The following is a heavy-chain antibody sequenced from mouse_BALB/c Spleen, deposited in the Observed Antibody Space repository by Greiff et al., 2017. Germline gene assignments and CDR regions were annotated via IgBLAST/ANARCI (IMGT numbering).Heavy chain of an antibody. Sequence: EVQGVESGGGLVKPGGSLKLSCAASGFTFSDYYMYWVRQTPEKRLEWVATISDGGSYTYYPDSVKGRFTISRDNAKNNLYLQMSSLKSEDTATYYCARDRNYYGSSLDYWGQGTTLTVSS. J-gene: IGHJ2*01. CDR2: ISDGGSYT. V-gene: IGHV5-4*02. CDR1: GFTFSDYY. D-gene: IGHD1-1*01. CDR3: ARDRNYYGSSLDY.